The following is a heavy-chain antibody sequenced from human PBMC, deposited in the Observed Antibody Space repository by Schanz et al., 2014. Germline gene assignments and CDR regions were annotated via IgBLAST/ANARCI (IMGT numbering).Heavy chain of an antibody. CDR2: IYHSGST. CDR3: ARAAAGPLFDF. V-gene: IGHV4-30-2*01. D-gene: IGHD6-25*01. J-gene: IGHJ4*02. Sequence: QLQLQESGSGLVKPSQTLSLTCAVSGASISSGGYSWSWIRQPPGKGLEWVGYIYHSGSTYYNPSLKSRVTISLNRSKNQFSLKLSSVTAADTAVYYCARAAAGPLFDFWGQGTLVTVSS. CDR1: GASISSGGYS.